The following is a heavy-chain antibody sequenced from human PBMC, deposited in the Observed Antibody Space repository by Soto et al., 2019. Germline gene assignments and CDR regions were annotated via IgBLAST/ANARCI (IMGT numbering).Heavy chain of an antibody. CDR3: AKATDCTGAGCNLPYSGWDL. CDR1: GFPFRNHA. J-gene: IGHJ6*02. D-gene: IGHD2-8*02. V-gene: IGHV3-23*01. Sequence: EEQLLESGGDLVQPGGSLRLSCAASGFPFRNHAMDWVRQAPGKGLEWVSTIIGNGGSTYYGDSVRSRFTISRDNSNNTLYLQMHSVRVDDTAEYYCAKATDCTGAGCNLPYSGWDLWGQGTTVTVSS. CDR2: IIGNGGST.